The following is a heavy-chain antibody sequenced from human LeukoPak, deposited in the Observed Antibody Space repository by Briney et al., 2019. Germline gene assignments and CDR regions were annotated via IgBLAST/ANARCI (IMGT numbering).Heavy chain of an antibody. CDR2: IYYSGST. Sequence: PSETLSLTCTVSDGSISSYSWSWIRQPPGKGLEWTGYIYYSGSTNYNPSLKSRVTISVDTSKNQFSLKLSSVTAADTAVYYCAGERDWFDPWGQGTLVTVSS. CDR3: AGERDWFDP. J-gene: IGHJ5*02. CDR1: DGSISSYS. V-gene: IGHV4-59*01.